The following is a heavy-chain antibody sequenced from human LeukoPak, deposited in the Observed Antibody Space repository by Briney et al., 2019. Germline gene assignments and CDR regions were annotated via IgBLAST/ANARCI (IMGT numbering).Heavy chain of an antibody. V-gene: IGHV3-11*04. CDR3: ASSYSSSRFDY. Sequence: GGSLRLSYTASGFTFSDYHMSWIRQAPGKGLEWVSYISSSGSKVYYADSVKGRFTISRDNAKNSLYLQMNSLRAEDTAVYYCASSYSSSRFDYWGQGTLVTVSS. J-gene: IGHJ4*02. CDR1: GFTFSDYH. CDR2: ISSSGSKV. D-gene: IGHD6-6*01.